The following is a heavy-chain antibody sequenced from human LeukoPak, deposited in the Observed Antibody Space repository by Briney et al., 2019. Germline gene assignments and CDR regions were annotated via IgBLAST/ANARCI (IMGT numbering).Heavy chain of an antibody. CDR3: ARDLIYYDSSGHYYYYGMDV. D-gene: IGHD3-22*01. Sequence: GASVKVSCKASGYTFTSYGISWVRQAPGQGLEWMGWISAYNGNTNYAQKLQGRVTMTTDTSTSTAYMELRSLRSDDTAVYYCARDLIYYDSSGHYYYYGMDVWGQGTTVTVSS. V-gene: IGHV1-18*01. CDR2: ISAYNGNT. CDR1: GYTFTSYG. J-gene: IGHJ6*02.